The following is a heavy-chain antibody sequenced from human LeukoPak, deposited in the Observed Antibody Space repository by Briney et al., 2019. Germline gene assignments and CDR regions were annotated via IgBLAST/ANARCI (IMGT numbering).Heavy chain of an antibody. CDR3: ARERRYDFWSGYYAPEAFDI. V-gene: IGHV3-74*01. J-gene: IGHJ3*02. CDR2: INSDGSST. Sequence: PGGSLRLSCAASGFTFSSYWMHWVRQAPGKGLVWVSRINSDGSSTSYADSVKGRFTISRDNAKNTLYLQMNSLRAEDTAVYYCARERRYDFWSGYYAPEAFDIWGQGTMVTVSS. D-gene: IGHD3-3*01. CDR1: GFTFSSYW.